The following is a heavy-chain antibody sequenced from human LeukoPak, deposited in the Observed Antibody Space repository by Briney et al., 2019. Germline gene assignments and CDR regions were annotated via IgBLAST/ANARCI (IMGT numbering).Heavy chain of an antibody. CDR3: ARGPAPSTGWPFDY. Sequence: ASVKVSCKASGYTFTSNYMHWVRQAPGQGLEWMGIINPSGGSTNYEQMFQGRVTMTRDTSTSTVYMDLSSLRSEDTAVYYCARGPAPSTGWPFDYWGQGTLVTVSS. D-gene: IGHD6-13*01. V-gene: IGHV1-46*01. J-gene: IGHJ4*02. CDR2: INPSGGST. CDR1: GYTFTSNY.